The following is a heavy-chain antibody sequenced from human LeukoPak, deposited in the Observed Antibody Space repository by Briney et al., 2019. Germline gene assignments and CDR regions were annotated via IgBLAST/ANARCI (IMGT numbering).Heavy chain of an antibody. Sequence: GGSLRLSCAASGFTVSSNFMSWVRQAPGKGLEWVSVIYSGGDTYYADSVKGRFTISRDNSRNTMDLQMNSLRVEDTAVYHCTRYDSSRFDPWGQGTLVIVSS. V-gene: IGHV3-66*02. CDR3: TRYDSSRFDP. CDR1: GFTVSSNF. J-gene: IGHJ5*02. CDR2: IYSGGDT. D-gene: IGHD3-3*01.